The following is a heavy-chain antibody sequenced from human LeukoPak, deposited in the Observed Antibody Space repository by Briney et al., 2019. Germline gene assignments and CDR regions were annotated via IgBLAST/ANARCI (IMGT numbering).Heavy chain of an antibody. CDR2: INPNSGGA. CDR1: GYTFTGYY. J-gene: IGHJ6*02. V-gene: IGHV1-2*02. CDR3: ARASSLYYYGMDV. D-gene: IGHD3-10*01. Sequence: ASVKVSCKASGYTFTGYYMHRVRQAPGQGLEWMGWINPNSGGANYAQKFQGRVTMTRDTSISTAYMELSRLRSDDTAVYYCARASSLYYYGMDVWGQGTTVTVSS.